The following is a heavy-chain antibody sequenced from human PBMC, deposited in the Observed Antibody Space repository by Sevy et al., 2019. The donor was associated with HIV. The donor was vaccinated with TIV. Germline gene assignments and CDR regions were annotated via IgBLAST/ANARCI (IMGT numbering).Heavy chain of an antibody. CDR3: ARGYCRVGSSYPYWYFDL. D-gene: IGHD2-15*01. J-gene: IGHJ2*01. V-gene: IGHV4-59*01. CDR2: IYYSGST. CDR1: GGSISSYY. Sequence: SETLSLTCTVSGGSISSYYWSWIRQPPGKGLEWIGYIYYSGSTNYNPSLKSRVTISVDTSKNQFSLKLIPVTAADTVAYYCARGYCRVGSSYPYWYFDLWGRGTLVTVSS.